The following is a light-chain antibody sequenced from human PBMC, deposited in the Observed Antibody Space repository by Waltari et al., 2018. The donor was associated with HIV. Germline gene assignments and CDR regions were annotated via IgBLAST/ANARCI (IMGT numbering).Light chain of an antibody. CDR2: EST. V-gene: IGLV1-40*01. CDR3: QSFDSVVTSPV. Sequence: QSMLTQPPSVSGAPGQRVTISCSGSSSNIGARSEVHWYQHIPGTAPKLLIYESTNRPSGVPDRFSASTSGTSASLAITGLQAEDEADYYCQSFDSVVTSPVFGGGTKLTVL. J-gene: IGLJ2*01. CDR1: SSNIGARSE.